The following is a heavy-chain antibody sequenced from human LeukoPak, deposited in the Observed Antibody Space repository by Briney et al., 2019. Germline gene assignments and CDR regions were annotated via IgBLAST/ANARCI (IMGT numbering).Heavy chain of an antibody. CDR3: ARRGSYYGGDAFDI. CDR1: GYTFTDCY. Sequence: GASVKVSCKSSGYTFTDCYLFWVRQAPGQGLEWMGWINPNGGGTNFAQQFQGRVTMTRDMSITTAYMELSRLKSDDTAVYYCARRGSYYGGDAFDIWGQGTLVTVSS. V-gene: IGHV1-2*02. D-gene: IGHD1-26*01. CDR2: INPNGGGT. J-gene: IGHJ3*02.